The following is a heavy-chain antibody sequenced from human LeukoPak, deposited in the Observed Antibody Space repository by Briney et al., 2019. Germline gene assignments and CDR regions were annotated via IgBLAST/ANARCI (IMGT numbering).Heavy chain of an antibody. V-gene: IGHV4-39*01. CDR3: ARGLPGYSSSWYTYYYYYYYMDV. CDR1: GGSISSSHYY. Sequence: SETLSLTCTVSGGSISSSHYYWGWIRQPPGKGLEWIGSISYSGSTYYNPSLKSRVTISVDRSKNQFSLKLNSVTAADTAVYYCARGLPGYSSSWYTYYYYYYYMDVWGKGTTVTVSS. J-gene: IGHJ6*03. D-gene: IGHD6-13*01. CDR2: ISYSGST.